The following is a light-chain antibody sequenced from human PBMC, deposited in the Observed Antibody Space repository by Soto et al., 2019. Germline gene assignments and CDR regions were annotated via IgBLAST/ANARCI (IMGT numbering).Light chain of an antibody. CDR1: QSVSSS. J-gene: IGKJ3*01. CDR3: QQYNNWPFT. CDR2: GAS. Sequence: EIVLGQSPGTLYLSPGDRAILSCRASQSVSSSLAWYQQKPGQAPRLLLYGASTRATGIPARFSGSGSGTEFTLTISSLQSEDFSVYYCQQYNNWPFTFGPGTKVDIK. V-gene: IGKV3-15*01.